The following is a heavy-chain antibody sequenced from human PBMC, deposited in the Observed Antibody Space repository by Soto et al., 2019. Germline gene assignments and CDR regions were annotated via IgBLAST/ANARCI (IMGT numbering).Heavy chain of an antibody. J-gene: IGHJ3*02. Sequence: GGSLRLSCAASGFTFSGYSMNWFPRPQGKGLESMSSISSSSSYIYVADSVKGRCRISRDNAKNSLNLRMNSLRAEDTAVYYCARDPGYSSSLSAFEIWGQGTMVTVSS. CDR2: ISSSSSYI. D-gene: IGHD6-13*01. V-gene: IGHV3-21*01. CDR3: ARDPGYSSSLSAFEI. CDR1: GFTFSGYS.